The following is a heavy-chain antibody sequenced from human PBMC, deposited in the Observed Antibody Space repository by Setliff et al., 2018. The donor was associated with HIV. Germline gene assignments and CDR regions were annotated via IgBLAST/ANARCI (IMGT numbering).Heavy chain of an antibody. CDR2: IWHDGSNK. CDR1: GFTFSSYG. V-gene: IGHV3-33*03. CDR3: AKIPHTGDSAYDV. J-gene: IGHJ3*01. D-gene: IGHD7-27*01. Sequence: GGSLRLSCAASGFTFSSYGMHWVRQAPGKGLEWVAIIWHDGSNKYYADSVKGRFTISRDNAKNSLYLQMNSLRAEDTAVYYCAKIPHTGDSAYDVWGQGTMVTVSS.